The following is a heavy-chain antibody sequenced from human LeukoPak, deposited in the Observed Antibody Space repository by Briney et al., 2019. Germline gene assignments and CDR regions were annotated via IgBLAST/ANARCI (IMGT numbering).Heavy chain of an antibody. CDR3: AKDRGGVDY. CDR1: GFTFDDYS. J-gene: IGHJ4*02. V-gene: IGHV3-43*01. D-gene: IGHD3-16*01. CDR2: ISWDGGST. Sequence: GGSLRLSCAASGFTFDDYSMHWVRQGPGKGLEWVAVISWDGGSTSYADSVKGRFTISRDNSKNSLYLQMNSLRSEDSALYYCAKDRGGVDYWGQGTLVTVSS.